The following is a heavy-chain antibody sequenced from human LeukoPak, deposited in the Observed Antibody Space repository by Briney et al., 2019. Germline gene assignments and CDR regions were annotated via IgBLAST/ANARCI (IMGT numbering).Heavy chain of an antibody. CDR3: ARQAYSSGWFFDY. CDR2: VYPGDSDT. V-gene: IGHV5-51*01. J-gene: IGHJ4*02. Sequence: GESLKISCKGSGYSFTDYWIGWVRQMPGKGLDWMGIVYPGDSDTRYSPSFQGQVTISADKSISTAYLQWSSLKASDTAMYYCARQAYSSGWFFDYWGQGTLVTVSS. CDR1: GYSFTDYW. D-gene: IGHD6-19*01.